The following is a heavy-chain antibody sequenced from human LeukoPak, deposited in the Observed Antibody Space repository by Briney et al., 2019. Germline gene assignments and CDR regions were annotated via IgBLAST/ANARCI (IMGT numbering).Heavy chain of an antibody. CDR3: TGGGLVRGTLHWFDP. J-gene: IGHJ5*02. CDR1: GDSVSGGSAG. CDR2: IYYRSKWYS. Sequence: SQTLSLTCAISGDSVSGGSAGWNWIRQSPSRGLEWLGRIYYRSKWYSDYAISLKSRININPDTSRNQFSLQLNSVTHDDTAVYYCTGGGLVRGTLHWFDPWGQGTLVTVSS. V-gene: IGHV6-1*01. D-gene: IGHD3-10*01.